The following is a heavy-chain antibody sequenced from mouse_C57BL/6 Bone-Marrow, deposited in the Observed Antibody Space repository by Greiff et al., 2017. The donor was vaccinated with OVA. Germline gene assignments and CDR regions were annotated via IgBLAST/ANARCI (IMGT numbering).Heavy chain of an antibody. CDR3: ARSDGSSYGFAY. D-gene: IGHD1-1*01. V-gene: IGHV1-42*01. Sequence: VQLQQSGPELVKPGASVKISCKASGYSFTGYYMNWVKQSPEKSLEWIGEINPSTGGTTYNQKFKAKATLTVDKSSSTAYMQLKSLTSEDSAVYYCARSDGSSYGFAYWGQGTLVTVSA. CDR1: GYSFTGYY. J-gene: IGHJ3*01. CDR2: INPSTGGT.